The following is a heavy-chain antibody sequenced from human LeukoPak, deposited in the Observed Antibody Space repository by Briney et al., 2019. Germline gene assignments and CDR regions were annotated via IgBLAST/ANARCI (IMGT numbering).Heavy chain of an antibody. V-gene: IGHV4-39*01. J-gene: IGHJ4*02. CDR1: GGSISSSSYC. CDR2: ICYGGNT. CDR3: ARPTGYSSGWLPFDY. D-gene: IGHD6-19*01. Sequence: SETLSLTCIVSGGSISSSSYCWGWIRQPPGKGLEWIGSICYGGNTYYNPSLKSRVTISVDTSKNQFSLKLSSVTAADTAVYYCARPTGYSSGWLPFDYWGQGTLVTVSP.